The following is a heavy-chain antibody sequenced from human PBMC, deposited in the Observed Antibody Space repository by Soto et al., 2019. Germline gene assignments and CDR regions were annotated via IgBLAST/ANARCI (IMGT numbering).Heavy chain of an antibody. D-gene: IGHD4-17*01. CDR1: GVSISSGGYY. J-gene: IGHJ4*02. V-gene: IGHV4-31*03. Sequence: PSETLSLTCNVSGVSISSGGYYWSWLRQHPAKGLEWIGHIYYSGSTYYNPSLKSRVTIPVDTSKNQFSLKLSSVTAADAAVYYCARGRFEVYGEPEYFDFWGQGALGTGFS. CDR2: IYYSGST. CDR3: ARGRFEVYGEPEYFDF.